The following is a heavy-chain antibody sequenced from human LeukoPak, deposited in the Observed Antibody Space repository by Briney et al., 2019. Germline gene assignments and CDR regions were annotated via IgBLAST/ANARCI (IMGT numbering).Heavy chain of an antibody. V-gene: IGHV1-24*01. CDR3: ARGRDGH. D-gene: IGHD5-24*01. CDR2: FDPEDGET. J-gene: IGHJ4*02. Sequence: GASVKVSCKVSGYALTELSMHWVRQAPGKGLEWMGGFDPEDGETIYAQKFQGRVTITTDESTSTAYMELSSLRSEDTAVYYCARGRDGHWGQGTLVTVSS. CDR1: GYALTELS.